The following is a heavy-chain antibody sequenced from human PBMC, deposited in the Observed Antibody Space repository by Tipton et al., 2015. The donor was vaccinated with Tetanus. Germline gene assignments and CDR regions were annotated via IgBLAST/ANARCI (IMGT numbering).Heavy chain of an antibody. CDR2: ISVRGSHT. CDR3: AKDPASRGWFDP. CDR1: GFTFSNYA. Sequence: SLRLSCEVSGFTFSNYAMAWVRQAPGKGLEWVSGISVRGSHTYYANPVKGRFSISRDNSKNTVYLQMNSLRDEDTAVYYYAKDPASRGWFDPWGQGTLVSVSS. V-gene: IGHV3-23*01. J-gene: IGHJ5*02.